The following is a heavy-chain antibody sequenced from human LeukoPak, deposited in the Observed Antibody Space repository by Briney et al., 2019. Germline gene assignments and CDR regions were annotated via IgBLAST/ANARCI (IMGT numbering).Heavy chain of an antibody. V-gene: IGHV1-18*01. D-gene: IGHD3-22*01. CDR1: VYTYTIYC. CDR3: ARGDYDSSGYDYHFDY. CDR2: ISAYNGNT. J-gene: IGHJ4*02. Sequence: GASVSVSCESSVYTYTIYCISCVPHAPGQGRERMGYISAYNGNTNYAQKMQGRVTMTRDTSTSTAYMELRSLRSDDTAVYYCARGDYDSSGYDYHFDYWGQGTLVTVSS.